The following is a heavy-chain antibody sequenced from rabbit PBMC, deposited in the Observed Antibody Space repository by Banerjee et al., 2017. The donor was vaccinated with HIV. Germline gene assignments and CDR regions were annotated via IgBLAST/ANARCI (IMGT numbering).Heavy chain of an antibody. D-gene: IGHD7-1*01. CDR2: IYTISGST. CDR1: GFSFSSSYW. Sequence: QEQLEESGGDLVKPEGSLTLTCTAFGFSFSSSYWICWVRQAPGKGLELIACIYTISGSTYYASWAKGRFTISKTSSTTVTLQMTSLTAADTATYFCARPPGYNNLWGPGTLVTVS. J-gene: IGHJ4*01. CDR3: ARPPGYNNL. V-gene: IGHV1S45*01.